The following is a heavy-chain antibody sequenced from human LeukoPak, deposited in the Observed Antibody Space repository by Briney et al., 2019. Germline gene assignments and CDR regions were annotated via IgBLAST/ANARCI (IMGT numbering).Heavy chain of an antibody. CDR2: FDPEDGET. J-gene: IGHJ4*02. D-gene: IGHD3-10*01. CDR3: ASGDSHYYGSGSYDY. Sequence: GASVKVSCKVTGYTLTELSIHWVRQARGKGLDWMGGFDPEDGETIYAQKFQGRVTMTEDTSTDTAYMELSSLRSEDTAVYYCASGDSHYYGSGSYDYWGQGTLVTVSS. V-gene: IGHV1-24*01. CDR1: GYTLTELS.